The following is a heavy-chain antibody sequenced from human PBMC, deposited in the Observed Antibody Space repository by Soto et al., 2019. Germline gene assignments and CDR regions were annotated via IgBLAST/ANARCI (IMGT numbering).Heavy chain of an antibody. CDR3: ARSLPHYDSRGYREYFQH. J-gene: IGHJ1*01. Sequence: SETLSLTCTVSGGSITGYYWSWIRQPPGKGLEWIGYIYYSGSTNYNPSLKSRVTISVDTSKNQFSLKLTSVTAADTAVYYCARSLPHYDSRGYREYFQHWGQGTLVTVSS. CDR2: IYYSGST. V-gene: IGHV4-59*01. D-gene: IGHD3-22*01. CDR1: GGSITGYY.